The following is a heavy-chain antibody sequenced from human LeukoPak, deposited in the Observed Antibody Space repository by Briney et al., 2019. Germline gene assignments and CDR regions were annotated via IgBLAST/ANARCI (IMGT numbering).Heavy chain of an antibody. CDR3: ATYDSSVYRFDY. Sequence: SETPSLTCTVSGGSISSYYWSWIRRPPGKGLEWIGYIYYSGSTNYNPSLKSRVTISVDTSKNQFSLKLSSVTAADTAVYYCATYDSSVYRFDYWGQGTLVTVSS. J-gene: IGHJ4*02. D-gene: IGHD3-22*01. CDR1: GGSISSYY. CDR2: IYYSGST. V-gene: IGHV4-59*01.